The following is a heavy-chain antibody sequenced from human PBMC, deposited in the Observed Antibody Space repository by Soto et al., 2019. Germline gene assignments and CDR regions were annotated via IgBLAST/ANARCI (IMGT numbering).Heavy chain of an antibody. V-gene: IGHV1-58*01. Sequence: VASVKVSCKASGFTFTSSAFQWVRQARGQRLEWIGWIAVGSGYTNYAQRFQDRVTLTRDMSTATTYMELSRLTSEDTAIYYCAADATAWQQMMPSDYWGQGTLVTVSS. CDR1: GFTFTSSA. J-gene: IGHJ4*02. CDR3: AADATAWQQMMPSDY. CDR2: IAVGSGYT. D-gene: IGHD6-13*01.